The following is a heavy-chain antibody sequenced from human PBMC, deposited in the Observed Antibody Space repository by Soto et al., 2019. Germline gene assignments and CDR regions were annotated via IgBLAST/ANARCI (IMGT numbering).Heavy chain of an antibody. Sequence: QVQLQQWGAGLLKPSETLSLTCAVYDGSLSDDYYTWTRQSPGKGLEWIGEIHPSGSTYYNPFLKTRVTLSQDTAKKPFSLNLISVTAADTGEYYCSRGNDADKGGRTWGQGTLVTVSS. CDR3: SRGNDADKGGRT. V-gene: IGHV4-34*02. J-gene: IGHJ5*02. CDR1: DGSLSDDY. CDR2: IHPSGST. D-gene: IGHD1-1*01.